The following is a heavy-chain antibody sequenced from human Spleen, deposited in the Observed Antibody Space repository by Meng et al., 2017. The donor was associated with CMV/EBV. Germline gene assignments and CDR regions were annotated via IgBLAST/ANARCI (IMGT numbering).Heavy chain of an antibody. CDR3: AKDWVRYLDWVFSD. CDR2: ITWDSGMI. Sequence: SLKISCAASGFTFGEYAMHWVRQTPGEGLEWVSGITWDSGMIDYADSVKGRFTISRDNAKNSVYLEMNSLRDEDTALYYCAKDWVRYLDWVFSDWGQGALVTVSS. V-gene: IGHV3-9*01. CDR1: GFTFGEYA. D-gene: IGHD3-9*01. J-gene: IGHJ4*02.